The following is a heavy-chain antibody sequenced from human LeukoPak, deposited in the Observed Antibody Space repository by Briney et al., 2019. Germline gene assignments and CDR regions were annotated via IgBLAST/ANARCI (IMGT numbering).Heavy chain of an antibody. CDR2: IYTSGST. J-gene: IGHJ5*02. CDR1: GDSISSYY. V-gene: IGHV4-4*07. Sequence: SETLSLTCSVSGDSISSYYWSWIRQPAGKGLEWIGRIYTSGSTNYNPSLKSRVTMSVDTSKNQFSLKLSSVTAADTAVYYCARGIAARPIGWFDPWGQGTLVTVSS. D-gene: IGHD6-6*01. CDR3: ARGIAARPIGWFDP.